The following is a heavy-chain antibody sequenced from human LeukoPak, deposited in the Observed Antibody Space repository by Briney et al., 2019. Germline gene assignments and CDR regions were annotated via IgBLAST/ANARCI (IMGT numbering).Heavy chain of an antibody. Sequence: GGSLRLSCAASGFTFSSYAMHWVRQAPGKGLEWVAVISYDGSNKYYADSVKGRFTISRDNSKNTLYLQMNSLRAEDTAVYYCARDPSNWNYGKNWFDPWGQGTLVTVSS. CDR3: ARDPSNWNYGKNWFDP. J-gene: IGHJ5*02. CDR2: ISYDGSNK. CDR1: GFTFSSYA. V-gene: IGHV3-30-3*01. D-gene: IGHD1-7*01.